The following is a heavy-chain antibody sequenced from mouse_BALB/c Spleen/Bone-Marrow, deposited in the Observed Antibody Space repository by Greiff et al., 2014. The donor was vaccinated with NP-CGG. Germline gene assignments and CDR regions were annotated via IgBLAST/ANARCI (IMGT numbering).Heavy chain of an antibody. J-gene: IGHJ4*01. CDR2: IDPANGNT. V-gene: IGHV14-3*02. CDR3: ARWEYYAMDY. CDR1: GFNIKDTY. D-gene: IGHD4-1*01. Sequence: DVQLQESGAELVKPGASVKLSCTASGFNIKDTYMHWVKQRPEQGLEWIGRIDPANGNTKYDPKFQGKATITADTSSNTAYLQLSSLTSEDTAVDYCARWEYYAMDYWGQGTSVTVSS.